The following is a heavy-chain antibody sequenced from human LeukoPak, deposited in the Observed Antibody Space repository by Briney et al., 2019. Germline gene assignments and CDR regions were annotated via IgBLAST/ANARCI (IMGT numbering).Heavy chain of an antibody. CDR1: GFTFSDYY. V-gene: IGHV3-11*04. CDR3: AREGGIVVVPVMDV. CDR2: ISSSGSTI. Sequence: GGSLRLSCAASGFTFSDYYMSWIRQAPGQGLEWVSYISSSGSTIYYADSVKGRFTISRDNAKNSLYLQMNSLRAEDTAVYYCAREGGIVVVPVMDVWGKGTTVTVSS. D-gene: IGHD3-22*01. J-gene: IGHJ6*03.